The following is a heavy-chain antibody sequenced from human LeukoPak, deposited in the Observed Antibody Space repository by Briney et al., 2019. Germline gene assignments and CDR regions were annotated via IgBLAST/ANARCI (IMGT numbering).Heavy chain of an antibody. CDR2: ISYDGSNK. J-gene: IGHJ5*02. V-gene: IGHV3-30-3*01. Sequence: TGGSLRLSCAASGFTFSSYAMHWVRQAPGKGLEWVAVISYDGSNKYYADSVKGRFTISRDNSKNTLYLQMNSLRAEDTAVYYCARGAFEELPPPYNWFDPWGQGTLVTVSS. CDR1: GFTFSSYA. CDR3: ARGAFEELPPPYNWFDP. D-gene: IGHD1-26*01.